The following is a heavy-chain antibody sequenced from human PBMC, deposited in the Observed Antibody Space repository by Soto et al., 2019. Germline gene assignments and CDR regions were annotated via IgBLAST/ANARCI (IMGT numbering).Heavy chain of an antibody. V-gene: IGHV4-59*01. Sequence: SETLSLTCSVSGGSISSSFWSWIRQPPGKELEWVGYISYSGSTTYNPSLKSRITLSVDTSKNQFSLRVASVTAADTAVYYCARGHRAMEYYYYYGMDVWGQGTTVTVSS. D-gene: IGHD5-18*01. CDR1: GGSISSSF. CDR3: ARGHRAMEYYYYYGMDV. CDR2: ISYSGST. J-gene: IGHJ6*02.